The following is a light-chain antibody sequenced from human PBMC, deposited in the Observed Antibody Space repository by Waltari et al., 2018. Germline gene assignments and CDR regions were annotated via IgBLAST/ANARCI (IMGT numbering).Light chain of an antibody. CDR1: SSDVGGYTY. J-gene: IGLJ2*01. CDR3: SSYTSSSTLV. Sequence: QSALTQPASVSGSPGQSITISCTGTSSDVGGYTYVSWYHQHPGKAPKLMIYEVSNRPSGVSKRFSGSKSGHTATLTISGLQAEDEADYYCSSYTSSSTLVFGGGTKLTVL. V-gene: IGLV2-14*01. CDR2: EVS.